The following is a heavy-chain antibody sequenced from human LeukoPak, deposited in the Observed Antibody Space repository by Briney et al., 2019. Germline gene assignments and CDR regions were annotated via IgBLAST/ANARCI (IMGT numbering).Heavy chain of an antibody. J-gene: IGHJ3*02. CDR3: ATPAPGADAFDI. Sequence: PSETLSLTCTVSGGSISRSSYYWGWIRQPPGKGLEWIRSIYNSGSTYYNPSLKSRVTISVDTSKNQFSLKLSSVTAADTAVYYCATPAPGADAFDIWGQRTIVTVCS. V-gene: IGHV4-39*01. D-gene: IGHD2-8*02. CDR1: GGSISRSSYY. CDR2: IYNSGST.